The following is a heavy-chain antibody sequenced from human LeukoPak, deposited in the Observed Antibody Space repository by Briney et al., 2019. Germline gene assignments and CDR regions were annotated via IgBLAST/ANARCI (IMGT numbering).Heavy chain of an antibody. J-gene: IGHJ4*02. V-gene: IGHV3-21*01. Sequence: GGSLRLSCAASGFTFSSYSMNWVRQALGKGLEWVSSISSSSSYIYYADSVKGRFTISRDNAKNSLYLQMNSLRAEDTAVYYCARVLHPTQDYWGQGTLVTVSS. D-gene: IGHD1-1*01. CDR3: ARVLHPTQDY. CDR1: GFTFSSYS. CDR2: ISSSSSYI.